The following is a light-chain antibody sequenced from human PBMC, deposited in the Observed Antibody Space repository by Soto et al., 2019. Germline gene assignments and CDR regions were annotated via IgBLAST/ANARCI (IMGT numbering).Light chain of an antibody. CDR3: QQYYSTAPLT. CDR2: WAS. J-gene: IGKJ4*01. V-gene: IGKV4-1*01. Sequence: DIVMTQSPDSLAVSLGERATINCKSSQSVLYSSNNKNYLAWYQQKPGQPPKLLIYWASTRESGVPDRFSVSGSGTDFTLTISSLQAEDVAVYYCQQYYSTAPLTFGVGTKVEIK. CDR1: QSVLYSSNNKNY.